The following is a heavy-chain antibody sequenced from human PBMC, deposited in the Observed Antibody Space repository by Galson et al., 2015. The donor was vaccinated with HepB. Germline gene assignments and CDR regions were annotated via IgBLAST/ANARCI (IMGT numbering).Heavy chain of an antibody. CDR3: TRVPISSSWYVSYYFDY. CDR1: GFTFGDYA. CDR2: IRSKAYGGTT. D-gene: IGHD6-13*01. Sequence: SLRLSCAASGFTFGDYAMSWVRQAPGKGLEWVGFIRSKAYGGTTEYAASVKGRFTISRDDSKSIAYLQMNSLKTEDTAVYYCTRVPISSSWYVSYYFDYWGQGTLVTVSS. J-gene: IGHJ4*02. V-gene: IGHV3-49*04.